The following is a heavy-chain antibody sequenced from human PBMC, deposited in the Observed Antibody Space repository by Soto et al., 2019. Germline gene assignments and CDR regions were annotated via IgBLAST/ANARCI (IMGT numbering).Heavy chain of an antibody. CDR2: IYYSGST. D-gene: IGHD4-17*01. V-gene: IGHV4-61*01. Sequence: SETLSLTCTVSGGSVSSGSYYWSWIRQPPGKGLEWIGYIYYSGSTNYNPSLKSRVTISVDTSKNQFSLKLSSVTAADTAVYYCASRAYGDYDRDYYGMDVWGQGTTVTVSS. CDR3: ASRAYGDYDRDYYGMDV. CDR1: GGSVSSGSYY. J-gene: IGHJ6*02.